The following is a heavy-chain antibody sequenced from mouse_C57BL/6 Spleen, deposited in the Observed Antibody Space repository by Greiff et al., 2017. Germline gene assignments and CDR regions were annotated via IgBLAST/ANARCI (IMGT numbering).Heavy chain of an antibody. J-gene: IGHJ4*01. Sequence: QVQLQQPGPELVKPGASVKISCKASGYAFSRSWMNWVKQRPGKGLEWIGRIYPGDGDTNYTGKFKGKATLTADKSSSTAYMQLSSLTSEDSAVYVCAYGYGNAIDYWGQGASVTVSS. V-gene: IGHV1-82*01. CDR3: AYGYGNAIDY. CDR2: IYPGDGDT. CDR1: GYAFSRSW. D-gene: IGHD2-2*01.